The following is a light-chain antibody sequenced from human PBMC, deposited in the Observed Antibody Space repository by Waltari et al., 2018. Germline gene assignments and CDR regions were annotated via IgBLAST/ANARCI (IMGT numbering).Light chain of an antibody. Sequence: QSALTQPASVSASLGQSITISCPGTGRDIGAYDSVSWYQQHPGKAPKLIIFQVSNRPSGVSDRFSASKSGMTASLSISGLRTDDEAIYYCSSYSTSTYPIFGGGTKVTVL. J-gene: IGLJ2*01. CDR2: QVS. CDR3: SSYSTSTYPI. V-gene: IGLV2-14*01. CDR1: GRDIGAYDS.